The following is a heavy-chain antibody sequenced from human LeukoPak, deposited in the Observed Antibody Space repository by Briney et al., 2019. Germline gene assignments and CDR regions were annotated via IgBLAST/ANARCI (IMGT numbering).Heavy chain of an antibody. Sequence: SETLSLTCTVSGGSISSSSYYWGWIRQPPGKGLEWIGSIYYSGSTYYNPSLKSRVTISVDTSKKQFSLKLSSVTAADTAVYYCARRPNPPYCSSTSCYGGPFDYWGQGTLVTVSS. D-gene: IGHD2-2*01. V-gene: IGHV4-39*01. J-gene: IGHJ4*02. CDR1: GGSISSSSYY. CDR2: IYYSGST. CDR3: ARRPNPPYCSSTSCYGGPFDY.